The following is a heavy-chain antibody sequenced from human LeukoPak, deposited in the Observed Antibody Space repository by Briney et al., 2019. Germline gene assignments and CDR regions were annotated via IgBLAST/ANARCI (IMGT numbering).Heavy chain of an antibody. Sequence: NASETLSLTCTVSGVSITTHYWSWIRQPPGKGLEWLGYIYYSGSTNYNPSLKSRVTISVDTSKNQFSLKLSSVTAADTAVYYCARRQSFTIFGVVFNWFDPWGQGTLVTVSS. D-gene: IGHD3-3*01. CDR2: IYYSGST. V-gene: IGHV4-59*11. CDR3: ARRQSFTIFGVVFNWFDP. CDR1: GVSITTHY. J-gene: IGHJ5*02.